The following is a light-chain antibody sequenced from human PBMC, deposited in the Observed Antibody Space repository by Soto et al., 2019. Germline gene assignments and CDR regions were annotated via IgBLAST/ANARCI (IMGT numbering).Light chain of an antibody. Sequence: QSVLTQPPSVSGAPGQRVTISCTGSSSNIGAGYDVHWYQQLPGTAPKLMIYEVSNRPSRVSNRFSGSKSGNTASLTISGLQAEDEADYYCSSYTRSSTSYVFGTGTKVTVL. CDR3: SSYTRSSTSYV. CDR1: SSNIGAGYD. CDR2: EVS. V-gene: IGLV1-40*01. J-gene: IGLJ1*01.